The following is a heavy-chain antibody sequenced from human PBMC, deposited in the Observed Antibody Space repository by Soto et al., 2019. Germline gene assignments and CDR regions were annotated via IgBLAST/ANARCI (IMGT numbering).Heavy chain of an antibody. J-gene: IGHJ5*02. D-gene: IGHD6-13*01. CDR2: IDPSDSYT. CDR3: ARRHSSSSAFDP. V-gene: IGHV5-10-1*01. CDR1: GYSFTSYW. Sequence: GEALKISCKGSGYSFTSYWISWVRQMPGKGLEWMGRIDPSDSYTNYSPSFQGHVTISADKSISTAYLQWSSLKASDTAMYYCARRHSSSSAFDPWGQGTLVTVSS.